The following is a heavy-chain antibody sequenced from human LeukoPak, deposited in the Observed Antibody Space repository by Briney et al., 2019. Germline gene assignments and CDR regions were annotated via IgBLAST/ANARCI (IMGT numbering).Heavy chain of an antibody. CDR2: IYYSGST. CDR3: ATAENYYDSSGYPAGTNWFDP. J-gene: IGHJ5*02. CDR1: GVSISSGGYY. D-gene: IGHD3-22*01. Sequence: SETLSLTCTVSGVSISSGGYYLSWIRQHPGKGLEWIGYIYYSGSTYYNPSLKSRVTISVDTSKNQFSLKLSSVTAADTAVYYCATAENYYDSSGYPAGTNWFDPWGQRTLVTVSS. V-gene: IGHV4-31*03.